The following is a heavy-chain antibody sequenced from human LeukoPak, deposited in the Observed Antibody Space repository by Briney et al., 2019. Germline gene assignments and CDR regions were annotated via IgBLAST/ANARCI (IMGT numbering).Heavy chain of an antibody. Sequence: GGSLRLSCVASGFTFSSYAMSWVRQAPGKGLEWVSAISGSGGRIYYGASVKGRSTISRDNSKNTLNLQMNSLRAEDTAVYYCATSKYSGSYWGQGTLVTVSS. D-gene: IGHD1-26*01. V-gene: IGHV3-23*01. J-gene: IGHJ4*02. CDR2: ISGSGGRI. CDR3: ATSKYSGSY. CDR1: GFTFSSYA.